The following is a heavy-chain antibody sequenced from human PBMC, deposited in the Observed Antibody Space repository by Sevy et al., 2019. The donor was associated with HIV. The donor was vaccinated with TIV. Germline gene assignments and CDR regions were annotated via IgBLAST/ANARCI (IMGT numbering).Heavy chain of an antibody. CDR2: ISGSGDTT. CDR1: GFTFSYYA. CDR3: XXXXXXXXXADAIDI. V-gene: IGHV3-23*01. J-gene: IGHJ3*02. Sequence: GGSLRLSCAASGFTFSYYAMTWVRQAPGKGLEWVSAISGSGDTTYYAESVKGRFTISRDNSRGTLNLQINSLRAEDXXXXXXXXXXXXXXXADAIDIWGQGTMVTVSS.